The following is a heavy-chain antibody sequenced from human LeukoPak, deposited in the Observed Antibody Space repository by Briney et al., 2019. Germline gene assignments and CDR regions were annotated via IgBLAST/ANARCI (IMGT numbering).Heavy chain of an antibody. CDR2: ITSSGSFI. J-gene: IGHJ6*03. Sequence: PGGSLRLSRAASGFTFSDFGMNWVRQTPGKGLEWVSSITSSGSFINYADSVKGRFTISRDNAKNSLYLQMNSLRAEDTAVYYCVRGLGYCSSTRCSPGYYMDVWGKGTTVTVSS. CDR1: GFTFSDFG. D-gene: IGHD2-2*01. CDR3: VRGLGYCSSTRCSPGYYMDV. V-gene: IGHV3-21*01.